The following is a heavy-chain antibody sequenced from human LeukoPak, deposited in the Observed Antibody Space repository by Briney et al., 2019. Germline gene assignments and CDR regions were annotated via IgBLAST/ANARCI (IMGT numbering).Heavy chain of an antibody. D-gene: IGHD6-13*01. V-gene: IGHV7-4-1*02. CDR2: INTNTGNP. CDR1: GYTFTSYA. Sequence: ASVKVSCKASGYTFTSYAMNWVRQAPGQGLEWMGWINTNTGNPTYAQGFTGRFVFSLDTSVSTAYLQISSLKAEDTAVYYCARDSQQLGLSYYYYYYYMDVWGKGTTVTVSS. CDR3: ARDSQQLGLSYYYYYYYMDV. J-gene: IGHJ6*03.